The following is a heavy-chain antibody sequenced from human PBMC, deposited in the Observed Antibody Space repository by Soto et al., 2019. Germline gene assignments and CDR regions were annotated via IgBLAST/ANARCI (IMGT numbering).Heavy chain of an antibody. Sequence: ASVKVSCKASGYTFTSYAMHWVRQAPGQRLEWMGWINAGNGNTKYPQKFQGRVTITRDTSASTAYMELSSLRSEDTAVYYCARDLPPDYWGQGTLVTVSS. CDR3: ARDLPPDY. CDR2: INAGNGNT. J-gene: IGHJ4*02. CDR1: GYTFTSYA. V-gene: IGHV1-3*01.